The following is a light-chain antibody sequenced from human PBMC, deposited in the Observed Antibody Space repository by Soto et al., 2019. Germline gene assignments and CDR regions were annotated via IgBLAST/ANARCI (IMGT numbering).Light chain of an antibody. CDR1: SSNIGGNT. J-gene: IGLJ1*01. V-gene: IGLV1-44*01. CDR2: GND. Sequence: QSVLTQPPSASGTPGQRVIISCSGSSSNIGGNTVNWYQQLPGTAPKLLIYGNDQRPSGVPDRFSGSKSGTSASLAISGLQSEDEADYYCAAWDDSLNAFVFGTGTKLTVL. CDR3: AAWDDSLNAFV.